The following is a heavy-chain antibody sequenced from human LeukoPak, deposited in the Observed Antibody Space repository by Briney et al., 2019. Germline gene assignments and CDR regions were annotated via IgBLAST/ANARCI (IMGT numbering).Heavy chain of an antibody. CDR3: ARDAWEVIVIGYFDY. D-gene: IGHD2/OR15-2a*01. Sequence: GASVTVSCTTFGYTFTSYGISWVRQAPGQGLEWMGWISAYSGNTNYEEKLQGRVTMTTDTSTSTAYMELRSLRSDDTAMYYCARDAWEVIVIGYFDYWGQGTLVTVSS. CDR1: GYTFTSYG. J-gene: IGHJ4*02. CDR2: ISAYSGNT. V-gene: IGHV1-18*01.